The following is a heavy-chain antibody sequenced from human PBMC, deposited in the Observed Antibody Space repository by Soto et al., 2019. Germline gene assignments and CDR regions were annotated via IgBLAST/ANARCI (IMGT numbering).Heavy chain of an antibody. CDR3: ARDSPKGDFWSRHNDAFDI. D-gene: IGHD3-3*01. J-gene: IGHJ3*02. CDR1: GYTFTSYG. V-gene: IGHV1-18*04. CDR2: ISAYNGNT. Sequence: ASVKVSCRASGYTFTSYGSSGVRQAPGQGLEWMGWISAYNGNTNYAQKLQGRVTMTTDTSTSTAYMEPRSLRSDDTAVYYCARDSPKGDFWSRHNDAFDILGQRTMVTVS.